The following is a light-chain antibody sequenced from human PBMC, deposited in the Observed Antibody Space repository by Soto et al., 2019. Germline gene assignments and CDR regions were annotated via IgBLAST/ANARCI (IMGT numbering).Light chain of an antibody. J-gene: IGKJ4*01. CDR1: RSLLSSNGYNY. CDR3: AQGLQTPLT. V-gene: IGKV2-28*01. CDR2: LGS. Sequence: DVVMTQSPLSLPVTPGEPASISCRSSRSLLSSNGYNYLNWYLQKPGQSPQLLIYLGSNRASGVPDRFSGSGSGTDFTLKISRVEAEDVGVYYCAQGLQTPLTFGGGTKVDTK.